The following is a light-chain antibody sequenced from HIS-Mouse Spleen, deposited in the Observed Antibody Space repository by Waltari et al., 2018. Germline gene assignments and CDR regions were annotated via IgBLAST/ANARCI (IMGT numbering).Light chain of an antibody. CDR3: YSTDSSGNHRV. CDR1: AAPKKY. V-gene: IGLV3-10*01. Sequence: SYELTQPPSVSVSPGQTARITCSGDAAPKKYAYWYQQKSGQAPVLVIHEESKRTSGIPERFSGSSSGTMATLTISGAQVEDEADYYCYSTDSSGNHRVFGGGTKLTVL. J-gene: IGLJ2*01. CDR2: EES.